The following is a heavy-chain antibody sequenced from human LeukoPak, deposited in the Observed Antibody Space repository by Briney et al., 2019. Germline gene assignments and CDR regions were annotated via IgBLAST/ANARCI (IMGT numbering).Heavy chain of an antibody. CDR1: GGSISSRY. D-gene: IGHD3-10*01. J-gene: IGHJ4*02. CDR3: ARLLWFGELFGYFDY. CDR2: IYYSGST. V-gene: IGHV4-59*08. Sequence: SETLSLTCTVSGGSISSRYWSWIRQPPGKGLEWIGYIYYSGSTNYNPSLKSRVTISVDTSKNQFSLKLSSVTAADTAVYYCARLLWFGELFGYFDYWGQGTLVTVSS.